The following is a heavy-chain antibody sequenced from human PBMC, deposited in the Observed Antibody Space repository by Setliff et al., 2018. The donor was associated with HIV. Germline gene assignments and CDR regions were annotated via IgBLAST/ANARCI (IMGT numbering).Heavy chain of an antibody. J-gene: IGHJ3*02. CDR3: TAGYSSGLVDTFDI. CDR2: IKSKTDGAAT. CDR1: GFIFSKAW. Sequence: GSLRLSCAASGFIFSKAWMSWVRQAPGKGLEWVGRIKSKTDGAATDYAAPVKGRFTISRDDSKNTLYLQMNSLKTEDTAMYYCTAGYSSGLVDTFDIWGQGTMVTVSS. D-gene: IGHD6-19*01. V-gene: IGHV3-15*01.